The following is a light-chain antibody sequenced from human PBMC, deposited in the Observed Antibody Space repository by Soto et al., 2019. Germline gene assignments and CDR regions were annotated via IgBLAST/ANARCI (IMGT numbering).Light chain of an antibody. V-gene: IGKV3-11*01. Sequence: EIGLTQSPATLSLTPGERATLSCRASQSVSSYLAWYQQKPGQAPRLLIYDASNRATGIPARFSGSGSGTDFTLTISSLEPEDFAVYYCQQRSNSLIFGGGTKVEIK. CDR3: QQRSNSLI. CDR1: QSVSSY. CDR2: DAS. J-gene: IGKJ4*01.